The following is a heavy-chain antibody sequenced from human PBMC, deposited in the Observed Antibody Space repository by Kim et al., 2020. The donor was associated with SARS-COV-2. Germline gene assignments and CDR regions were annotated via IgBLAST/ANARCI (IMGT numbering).Heavy chain of an antibody. D-gene: IGHD6-19*01. CDR3: AREETGYSSGWYYFDY. J-gene: IGHJ4*02. Sequence: KFQGRVTITRDTSASTAYMELSSLRSEDTAVYYCAREETGYSSGWYYFDYWGQGTLVTVSS. V-gene: IGHV1-3*01.